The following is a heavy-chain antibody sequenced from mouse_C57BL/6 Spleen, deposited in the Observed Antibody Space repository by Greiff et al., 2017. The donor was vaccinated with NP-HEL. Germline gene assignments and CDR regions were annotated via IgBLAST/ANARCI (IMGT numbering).Heavy chain of an antibody. CDR1: GFTFSDYY. D-gene: IGHD1-1*01. CDR3: ARASPNYYGSSYDY. Sequence: EVQLVESEGGLVQPGSSMKLSCTASGFTFSDYYMAWVRQVPEKGLEWVANINYDGSSTYYLDSLKSRFIISRDNAKNILYLQMSSLKSEDTATYYCARASPNYYGSSYDYWGQGTTLTVSS. J-gene: IGHJ2*01. CDR2: INYDGSST. V-gene: IGHV5-16*01.